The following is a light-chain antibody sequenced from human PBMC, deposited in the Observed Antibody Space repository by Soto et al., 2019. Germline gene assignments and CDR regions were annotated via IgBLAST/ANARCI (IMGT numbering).Light chain of an antibody. J-gene: IGKJ4*01. CDR3: QQSHSTPLT. CDR2: AAS. V-gene: IGKV1-39*01. Sequence: DIQMTQSPSSLSASVGDRVTITCRASQSISNYLNWYQQKPAKAPKLLIYAASSLQSGVPSRFSGSGSGTDFTLTSTSLQPEDFATYYCQQSHSTPLTFGGGTKVQIK. CDR1: QSISNY.